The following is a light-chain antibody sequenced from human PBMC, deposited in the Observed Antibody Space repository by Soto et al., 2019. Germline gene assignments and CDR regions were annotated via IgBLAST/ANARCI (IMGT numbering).Light chain of an antibody. Sequence: QSALTQPPSASGSPGQSVTISCTGTSSDVGAYIFVSWYQQFSGKAPKLMIYEVINRPSGVSNRFSGSKSGNTASLTISGLQAEDEADYYCSSYTNTNTWVFGGGTKLTVL. V-gene: IGLV2-14*01. CDR3: SSYTNTNTWV. CDR1: SSDVGAYIF. J-gene: IGLJ3*02. CDR2: EVI.